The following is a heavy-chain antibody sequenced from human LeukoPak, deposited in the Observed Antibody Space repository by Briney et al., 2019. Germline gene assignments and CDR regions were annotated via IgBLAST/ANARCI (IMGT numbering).Heavy chain of an antibody. CDR2: ITNGGST. Sequence: SETLSLTCTVSGGSISGSAYYWSWIRQSPGKGLEWTGYITNGGSTYSNPSLRDRLFISIDTSKRQVSLQLISVTAADAAVYYCARDYKKSGYYYYIDVWGEGTTVTVSS. D-gene: IGHD5-24*01. CDR1: GGSISGSAYY. V-gene: IGHV4-30-4*01. J-gene: IGHJ6*03. CDR3: ARDYKKSGYYYYIDV.